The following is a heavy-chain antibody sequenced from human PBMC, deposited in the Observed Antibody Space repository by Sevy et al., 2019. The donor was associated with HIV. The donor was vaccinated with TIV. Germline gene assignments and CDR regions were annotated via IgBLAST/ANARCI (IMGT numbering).Heavy chain of an antibody. CDR3: ARDPRRYGYGYYFDY. Sequence: GGSLRLSCAASGFTFSSYAMHWVRQAPGKGLEWVAVISYDGSNKYYADSVKGRFTISRDNSKNTLYLQMNSLRAEDTAVCYCARDPRRYGYGYYFDYWGQGTLVTVSS. D-gene: IGHD5-18*01. J-gene: IGHJ4*02. CDR1: GFTFSSYA. CDR2: ISYDGSNK. V-gene: IGHV3-30-3*01.